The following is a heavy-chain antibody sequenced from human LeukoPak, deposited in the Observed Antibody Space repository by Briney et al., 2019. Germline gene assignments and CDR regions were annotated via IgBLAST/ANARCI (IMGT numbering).Heavy chain of an antibody. J-gene: IGHJ4*02. CDR2: INTDGRST. CDR1: GFSISSYW. D-gene: IGHD3-22*01. CDR3: AKDDYYDSSGRPVYFDY. Sequence: TGGSLRLSCAASGFSISSYWMNWVRQAPGKGLVWVSRINTDGRSTSYADSVKGRFTISRDNSKNTLYLQMNSLRAEDTAVYYCAKDDYYDSSGRPVYFDYWGQGTLVTVSS. V-gene: IGHV3-74*01.